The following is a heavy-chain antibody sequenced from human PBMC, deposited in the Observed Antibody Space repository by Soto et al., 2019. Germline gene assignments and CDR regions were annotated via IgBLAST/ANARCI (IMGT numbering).Heavy chain of an antibody. CDR2: IYYSGST. CDR3: ASSGTGAILGATTPYYYYYGMDV. V-gene: IGHV4-59*01. CDR1: GGSISSYY. J-gene: IGHJ6*02. Sequence: SETLSLTCTVSGGSISSYYWSWIRQPPGKGLEWIGYIYYSGSTNYNPSLKSRVTIPVDTSKNQFSLKLSSVTAADTAVYYCASSGTGAILGATTPYYYYYGMDVWGQGTTVTVSS. D-gene: IGHD1-26*01.